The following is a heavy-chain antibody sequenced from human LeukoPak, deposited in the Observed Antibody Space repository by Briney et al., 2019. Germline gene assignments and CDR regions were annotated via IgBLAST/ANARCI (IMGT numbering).Heavy chain of an antibody. CDR1: GFTFSNYG. CDR3: ARGDGVYVY. V-gene: IGHV3-53*01. J-gene: IGHJ4*02. D-gene: IGHD5/OR15-5a*01. Sequence: GGSLRLSCAASGFTFSNYGMTWVRQAPGKRLEWVSVIYFGGTTYYADSVKGRFTISRDNSKNTVYLQMNSLRVEDTAVYYCARGDGVYVYWGQGTLVTVSS. CDR2: IYFGGTT.